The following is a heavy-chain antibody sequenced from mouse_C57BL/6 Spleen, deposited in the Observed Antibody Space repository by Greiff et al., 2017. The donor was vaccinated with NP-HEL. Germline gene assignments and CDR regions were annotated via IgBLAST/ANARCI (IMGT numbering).Heavy chain of an antibody. J-gene: IGHJ4*01. CDR1: GFSFNTYA. CDR3: GGDGGYYYAMDY. CDR2: IRSKSNNYAT. Sequence: EVKLVESGGGLVQPKGSLKLSCAASGFSFNTYAMNWVRQAPGKGLEWVARIRSKSNNYATYYADSVKDRFTISRDDSESMLYLQMNNLKTEDTAMYYCGGDGGYYYAMDYWGQGTSVTVSS. D-gene: IGHD2-13*01. V-gene: IGHV10-1*01.